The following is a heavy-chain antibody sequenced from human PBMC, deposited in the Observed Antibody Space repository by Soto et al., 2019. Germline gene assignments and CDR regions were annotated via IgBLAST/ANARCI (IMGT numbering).Heavy chain of an antibody. CDR1: GFSLSTSGVG. J-gene: IGHJ4*02. V-gene: IGHV2-5*02. CDR2: IYWDDDK. CDR3: AHYGSGSELDY. Sequence: QITLKESGPTLVKPTQTLTLTCTFSGFSLSTSGVGVGWIRQPPGKALEWLALIYWDDDKRYSPSLKSRLTITNDTSKNQVVLKMTNMDPVDTATYCCAHYGSGSELDYWGQGTLVTVSS. D-gene: IGHD3-10*01.